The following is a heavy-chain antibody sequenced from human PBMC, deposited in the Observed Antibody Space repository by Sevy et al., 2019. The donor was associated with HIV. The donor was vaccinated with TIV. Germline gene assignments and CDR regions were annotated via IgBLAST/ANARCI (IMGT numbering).Heavy chain of an antibody. Sequence: ASVKVSCKASGYTFTSYGISWVRQAPGQGLEWMGWISAYNGNTNYAQKLQGRVTMTTDTSTSTAYMELRSLRSDDTAVYYCARGLLSSSWRLIGDYYYYYMDVWGKGTTVTVSS. CDR1: GYTFTSYG. V-gene: IGHV1-18*04. CDR3: ARGLLSSSWRLIGDYYYYYMDV. CDR2: ISAYNGNT. D-gene: IGHD6-13*01. J-gene: IGHJ6*03.